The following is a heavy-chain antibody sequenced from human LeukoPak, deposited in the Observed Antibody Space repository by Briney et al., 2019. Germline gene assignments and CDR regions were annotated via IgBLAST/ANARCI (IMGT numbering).Heavy chain of an antibody. V-gene: IGHV4-39*01. J-gene: IGHJ3*02. CDR1: GGSISSSTYY. Sequence: SETLSLTCTVSGGSISSSTYYWGWIRQPPGKGLEWIGSIYYSGITYYNPSFKSRVTMSVYTSKNQFSLKLSSVTAADTAVYYCARPPEHSNFGLHAFDIWGQGTMVTVSS. CDR2: IYYSGIT. D-gene: IGHD4-11*01. CDR3: ARPPEHSNFGLHAFDI.